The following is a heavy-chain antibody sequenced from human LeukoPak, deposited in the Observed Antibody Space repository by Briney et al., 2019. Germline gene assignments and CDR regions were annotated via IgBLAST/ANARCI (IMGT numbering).Heavy chain of an antibody. CDR1: GYTFTRYG. Sequence: ASVKVSCKASGYTFTRYGISWVRQAPGQGLEWMGWISGYNGNTNYAQNLQGRVTMTTDTSTSTAYTELRSLRSDDSAVYYCARDRYCSSTSCYHYYHYGMDVWGQGTTVTVSS. V-gene: IGHV1-18*01. J-gene: IGHJ6*02. D-gene: IGHD2-2*01. CDR2: ISGYNGNT. CDR3: ARDRYCSSTSCYHYYHYGMDV.